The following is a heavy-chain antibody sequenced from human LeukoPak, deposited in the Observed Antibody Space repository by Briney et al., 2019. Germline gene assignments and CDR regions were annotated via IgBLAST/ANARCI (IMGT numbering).Heavy chain of an antibody. D-gene: IGHD2-2*01. CDR2: TYYRSKWYN. J-gene: IGHJ6*02. V-gene: IGHV6-1*01. Sequence: SQTLSLTCAISGDSVSSNSAAWNWIRQSPSRGLEWLGRTYYRSKWYNDYAVSVKSRITINPGTSKNQFSLQLNSVTPEDTAVYYCARGVGYCSSTSCYYYYYGMDVWGQGTTVTVS. CDR3: ARGVGYCSSTSCYYYYYGMDV. CDR1: GDSVSSNSAA.